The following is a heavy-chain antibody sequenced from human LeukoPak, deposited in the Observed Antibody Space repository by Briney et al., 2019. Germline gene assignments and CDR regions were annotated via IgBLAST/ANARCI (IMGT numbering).Heavy chain of an antibody. J-gene: IGHJ4*02. CDR3: ARSRSIAAAGPFNY. Sequence: PSETLSLTCAVSGGSISSSNWWSWARQPPRKGLEWIGEIYHSGSTNYNPSLKSRVTISVDTSKNQFSLKLSSVTAADTAVYYCARSRSIAAAGPFNYWGQGTLVTVSS. D-gene: IGHD6-13*01. V-gene: IGHV4-4*02. CDR1: GGSISSSNW. CDR2: IYHSGST.